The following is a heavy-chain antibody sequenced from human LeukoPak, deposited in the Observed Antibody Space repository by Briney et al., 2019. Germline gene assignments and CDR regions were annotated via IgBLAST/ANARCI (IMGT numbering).Heavy chain of an antibody. V-gene: IGHV4-39*07. CDR2: IYYSGST. D-gene: IGHD3-9*01. CDR3: ARSPQYFDSLLDGDSRYYFDY. J-gene: IGHJ4*02. CDR1: GGSLSSSSYY. Sequence: SETLSLTCTVSGGSLSSSSYYWGWIRQPPGKGLEWIGSIYYSGSTYYNPSLKSRVTISVDTSKNQFSLKLSSVTAADTAVYYCARSPQYFDSLLDGDSRYYFDYWGQGTLVTVSS.